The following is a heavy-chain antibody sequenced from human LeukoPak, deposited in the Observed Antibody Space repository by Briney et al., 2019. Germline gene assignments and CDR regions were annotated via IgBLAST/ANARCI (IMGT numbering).Heavy chain of an antibody. D-gene: IGHD3-22*01. Sequence: PSQTLSLTCTVSGGSISSGGYYWSWIRQHPGKGLEWIGYIYYSGSTYYNPSLKSRVTISVDTSKNQFSLKLSSVTAADTAVYYCARNYYDILTLDYWGQGTLVTVSS. J-gene: IGHJ4*02. CDR2: IYYSGST. V-gene: IGHV4-31*03. CDR1: GGSISSGGYY. CDR3: ARNYYDILTLDY.